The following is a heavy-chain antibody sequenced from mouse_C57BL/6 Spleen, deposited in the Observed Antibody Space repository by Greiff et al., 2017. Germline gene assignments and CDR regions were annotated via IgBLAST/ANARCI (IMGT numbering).Heavy chain of an antibody. D-gene: IGHD4-1*01. CDR1: GYAFSSYW. CDR3: ARWDLEDDGFAY. V-gene: IGHV1-80*01. CDR2: IYPGAGDT. Sequence: QVQLTESGAELVKPGASVKISCKASGYAFSSYWMNWVKQRPGKGLEWIGQIYPGAGDTNYNGKFKGKATLTADKSSSTAYMQLSSLTSEDAAVDICARWDLEDDGFAYWGQGTLVTVSA. J-gene: IGHJ3*01.